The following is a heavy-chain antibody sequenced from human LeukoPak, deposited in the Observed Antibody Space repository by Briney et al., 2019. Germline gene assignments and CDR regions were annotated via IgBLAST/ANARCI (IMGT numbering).Heavy chain of an antibody. J-gene: IGHJ5*02. D-gene: IGHD6-13*01. Sequence: PGGSLRLSCAASGFTFDDYAMHWVRQAPGKGLERVSGISWNSGSIGYADSVKGRFTISRDNAKNSLYLQMNSLRAEDTALYYCAKELYSSSWYNWFDPWGQGTLVTVSS. CDR2: ISWNSGSI. V-gene: IGHV3-9*01. CDR3: AKELYSSSWYNWFDP. CDR1: GFTFDDYA.